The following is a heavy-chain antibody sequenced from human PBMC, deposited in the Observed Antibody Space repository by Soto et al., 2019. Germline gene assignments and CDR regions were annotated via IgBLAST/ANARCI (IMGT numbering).Heavy chain of an antibody. CDR2: MNANTGNT. CDR3: ARRAETNGWNGFGADKYYFDF. D-gene: IGHD1-1*01. CDR1: GYTFTSYA. Sequence: ASVKFSCKASGYTFTSYAMHWVRQAPGQRLEWMGWMNANTGNTGYAQKFQGRVTMTSDTSISTAHRELSSLRSEDTAVYYCARRAETNGWNGFGADKYYFDFWGQGTLGTVSS. V-gene: IGHV1-8*02. J-gene: IGHJ4*02.